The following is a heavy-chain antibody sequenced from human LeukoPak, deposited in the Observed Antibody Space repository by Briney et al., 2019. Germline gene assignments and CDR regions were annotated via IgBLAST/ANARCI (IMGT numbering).Heavy chain of an antibody. J-gene: IGHJ3*02. Sequence: SETLSLTCTVSGGSISSYYWSWIRQPAGKGLEWIGRIYTSGSTNYNPSLKSRVTMSVDTSKNQFSLKLSSVTAADTAVYYCARVPSYYYDSSGYWDAFDIWGQGTMVTVSS. D-gene: IGHD3-22*01. CDR2: IYTSGST. CDR3: ARVPSYYYDSSGYWDAFDI. V-gene: IGHV4-4*07. CDR1: GGSISSYY.